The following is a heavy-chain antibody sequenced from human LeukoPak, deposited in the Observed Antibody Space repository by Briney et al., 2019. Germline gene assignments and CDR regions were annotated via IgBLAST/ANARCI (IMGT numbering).Heavy chain of an antibody. J-gene: IGHJ4*02. CDR3: AKGYYSSSYVDY. CDR2: IWYDGSNK. V-gene: IGHV3-33*06. D-gene: IGHD6-6*01. Sequence: GGSLRLSCAAPGFTFSSYGMHWVRQAPGKGLEWVAVIWYDGSNKYYADSVKGRFTISRDNSKNTLYLQMNSLRAEDTAVYYCAKGYYSSSYVDYWGQGTLVTVSS. CDR1: GFTFSSYG.